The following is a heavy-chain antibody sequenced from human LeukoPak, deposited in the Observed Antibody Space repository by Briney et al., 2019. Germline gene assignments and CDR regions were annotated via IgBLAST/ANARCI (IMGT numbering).Heavy chain of an antibody. J-gene: IGHJ4*02. D-gene: IGHD6-13*01. CDR1: GFTFDDYG. CDR3: AKDFLAPLAGGNY. Sequence: GGSLRLSCAASGFTFDDYGMSWVRQAPGKGLEWVSAISGSGGSTYYADSVKGRFTISRDNSKNTLYLQMNSLRAEDTAVYYCAKDFLAPLAGGNYWGQGTLVTVSS. CDR2: ISGSGGST. V-gene: IGHV3-23*01.